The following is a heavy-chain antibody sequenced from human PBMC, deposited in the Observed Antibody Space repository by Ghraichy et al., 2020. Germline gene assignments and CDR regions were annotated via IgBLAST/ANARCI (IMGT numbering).Heavy chain of an antibody. CDR1: GGSVSSGSYY. CDR2: IYYSEST. CDR3: ARVGYYSSGTYALDY. V-gene: IGHV4-61*01. D-gene: IGHD3-10*01. Sequence: SETLSLTCTVSGGSVSSGSYYWSWIRQPPGKGLEWVGYIYYSESTNYNPSLKSRVTISVDTSKNQFSLKLTSVTAADTAVYYCARVGYYSSGTYALDYWGQGSLVTVSS. J-gene: IGHJ4*02.